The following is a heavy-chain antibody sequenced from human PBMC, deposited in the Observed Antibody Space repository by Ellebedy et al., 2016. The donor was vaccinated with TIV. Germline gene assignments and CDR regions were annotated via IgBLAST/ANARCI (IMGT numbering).Heavy chain of an antibody. V-gene: IGHV3-23*01. CDR3: AKDLRIVRSFDY. D-gene: IGHD3-10*01. CDR1: GFTFNNYA. Sequence: GGSLRLXCAASGFTFNNYAMSWVRQAPGKGLEWVSGMSGSGDNTDYADSVKGRFTISRVNSKNTLYLQMNSLRAEDTAVYYCAKDLRIVRSFDYWGRGTLVTVSS. J-gene: IGHJ4*02. CDR2: MSGSGDNT.